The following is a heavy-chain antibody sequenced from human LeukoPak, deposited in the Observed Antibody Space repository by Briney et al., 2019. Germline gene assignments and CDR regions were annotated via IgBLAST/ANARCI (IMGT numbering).Heavy chain of an antibody. CDR1: GSTFDDYA. V-gene: IGHV3-9*01. CDR3: AKGSDYYYYYMDV. CDR2: ISWNSGSI. J-gene: IGHJ6*03. Sequence: GGSLRLSCAASGSTFDDYAMHWVRQAPGKGLEWVSGISWNSGSIGYADSVKGRFTISRDNAKNSLYLQMNSLRAEDTALYYCAKGSDYYYYYMDVWGKGTTVTVSS.